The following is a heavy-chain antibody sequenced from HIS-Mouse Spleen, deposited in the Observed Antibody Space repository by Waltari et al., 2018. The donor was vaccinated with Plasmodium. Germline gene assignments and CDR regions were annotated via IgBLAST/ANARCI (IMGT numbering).Heavy chain of an antibody. CDR1: GFTFSSYA. Sequence: QVQLVESGGGVVQPGRSLRLPCAASGFTFSSYAMHWVRQAPRKGLEWVAVISYDGSNKYYADSVKGRFTISRDNSKNTLYLQMNSLRAEDTAVYYCARLYYDFWSGYYPYGMDVWGQGTTVTVSS. CDR3: ARLYYDFWSGYYPYGMDV. V-gene: IGHV3-30*04. CDR2: ISYDGSNK. D-gene: IGHD3-3*01. J-gene: IGHJ6*02.